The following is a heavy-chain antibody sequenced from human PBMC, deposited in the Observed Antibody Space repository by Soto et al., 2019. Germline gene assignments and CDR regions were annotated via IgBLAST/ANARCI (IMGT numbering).Heavy chain of an antibody. J-gene: IGHJ6*02. CDR1: GFTFDDYA. CDR2: ISWNSGSI. V-gene: IGHV3-9*01. D-gene: IGHD1-7*01. CDR3: AKDLAPGGTTDYYYGMDV. Sequence: LRLSCAASGFTFDDYAMHWVRQAPGKGLEWVSGISWNSGSIGYADSVKGRFTISRDNAKNSLYLQMNGLRAEDTALYHCAKDLAPGGTTDYYYGMDVWGQGTTVTVSS.